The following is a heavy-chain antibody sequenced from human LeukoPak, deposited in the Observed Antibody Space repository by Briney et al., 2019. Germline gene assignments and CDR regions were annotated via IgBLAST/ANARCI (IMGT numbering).Heavy chain of an antibody. CDR1: GYTFTSYD. J-gene: IGHJ3*02. V-gene: IGHV1-8*01. Sequence: ASVKVSCKASGYTFTSYDINWVRQATGQGLEWMGWMNPNSGNTGYAQKFQGRVTMTRNTSISTAYMELSSLKASDTAMYYCARHGVIVVGRNHAFDIWGQGTMVTVSS. CDR2: MNPNSGNT. D-gene: IGHD2-21*01. CDR3: ARHGVIVVGRNHAFDI.